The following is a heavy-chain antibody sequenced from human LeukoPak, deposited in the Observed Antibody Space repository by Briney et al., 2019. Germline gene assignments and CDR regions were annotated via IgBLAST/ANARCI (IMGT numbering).Heavy chain of an antibody. CDR2: IKSKSDGGAT. CDR1: GFTFSNTL. J-gene: IGHJ4*02. D-gene: IGHD3-10*01. CDR3: TTYEGVY. Sequence: GGSLRLSCAASGFTFSNTLMSWVRQAPGKGLEWVGRIKSKSDGGATDYAAPVQGRFIISRDGSKNTLYLQMNSLKTEDTAVYYCTTYEGVYWGQGTLVTVSA. V-gene: IGHV3-15*01.